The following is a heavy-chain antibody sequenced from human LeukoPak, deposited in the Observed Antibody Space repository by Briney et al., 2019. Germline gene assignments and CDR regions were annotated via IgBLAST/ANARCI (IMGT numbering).Heavy chain of an antibody. CDR3: ATEVVAATRYYYGMDV. CDR1: GGTFSSYA. CDR2: IIPILGIA. V-gene: IGHV1-69*04. J-gene: IGHJ6*02. Sequence: SVKVSCKASGGTFSSYAISCVRQAPGQGLEWMGRIIPILGIANYAQKFQGRVTITADKSTSTAYMELSSLGSEDTAVYYCATEVVAATRYYYGMDVWGQGTTVTVSS. D-gene: IGHD2-15*01.